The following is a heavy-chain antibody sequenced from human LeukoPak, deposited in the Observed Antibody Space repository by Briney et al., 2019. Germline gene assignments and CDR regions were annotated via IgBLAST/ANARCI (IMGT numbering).Heavy chain of an antibody. CDR3: AKDLYCSSTSCYEAVY. J-gene: IGHJ4*02. CDR1: GFTFSSYD. CDR2: ISGSGGST. D-gene: IGHD2-2*01. Sequence: PGGSLRLSCAASGFTFSSYDMSWVRQAPGKGLEWVSSISGSGGSTYYADSVKGRFTISRDNSKSTLYLQMNSLRAEDTAVYYCAKDLYCSSTSCYEAVYWGQGTLVTVSS. V-gene: IGHV3-23*01.